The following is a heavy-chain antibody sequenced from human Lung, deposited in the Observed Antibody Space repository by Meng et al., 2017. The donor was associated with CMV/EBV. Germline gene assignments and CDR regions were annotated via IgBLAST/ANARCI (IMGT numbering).Heavy chain of an antibody. CDR1: GYTFTSYD. CDR2: MNPNSGNT. Sequence: ASVXVFXNASGYTFTSYDISWVRQAPGQGLEWMGWMNPNSGNTDSAQNFQGRVTMTRTTSISTAYMELSSLRSEDTAVYYCARAVYCIGTTCFFYPMDVWGQGXTVTVSS. D-gene: IGHD2-2*01. V-gene: IGHV1-8*01. CDR3: ARAVYCIGTTCFFYPMDV. J-gene: IGHJ6*02.